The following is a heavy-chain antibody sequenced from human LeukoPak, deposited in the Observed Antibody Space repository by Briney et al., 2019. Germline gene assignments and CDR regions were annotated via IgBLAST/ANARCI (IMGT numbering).Heavy chain of an antibody. Sequence: GGSLRLSCAVTGITLSSHAMSWVRQAPGKGLEWVSAINGSGSSTYYADSVKGRVSISRDNSKNTLYLQMNSLRVEDTALYYCARDFWDDFEYFDLWGRGTLVTVSS. CDR3: ARDFWDDFEYFDL. J-gene: IGHJ2*01. V-gene: IGHV3-23*01. CDR2: INGSGSST. CDR1: GITLSSHA. D-gene: IGHD3-3*01.